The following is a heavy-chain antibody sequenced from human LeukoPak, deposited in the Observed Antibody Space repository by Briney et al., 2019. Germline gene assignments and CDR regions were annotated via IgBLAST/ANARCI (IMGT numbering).Heavy chain of an antibody. Sequence: ETSETLSLTCAVSGYSISSGYYWGWIRQPPGKGLEWIGSTYHSGTTYSNPSLKSRVTISVDTSKNQFSLKLSSVTAADTAVYYCARFSGYYYYYMDVWGKGTTVTVSS. CDR2: TYHSGTT. D-gene: IGHD3-22*01. J-gene: IGHJ6*03. CDR1: GYSISSGYY. V-gene: IGHV4-38-2*01. CDR3: ARFSGYYYYYMDV.